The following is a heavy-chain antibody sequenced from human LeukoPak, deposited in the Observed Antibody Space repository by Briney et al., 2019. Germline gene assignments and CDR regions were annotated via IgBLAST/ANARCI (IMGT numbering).Heavy chain of an antibody. CDR1: GYTFTSYY. CDR2: INPSGGST. J-gene: IGHJ4*02. D-gene: IGHD3-22*01. Sequence: ASVKVSCKASGYTFTSYYMHWVRQPPGQGLEWMGIINPSGGSTSYAQKFQGRVTMTRDTSTSTVYMELSSLRAEDTAVYYCAREANYYDSSGYYRYFDYWGQRTLVTVSS. CDR3: AREANYYDSSGYYRYFDY. V-gene: IGHV1-46*01.